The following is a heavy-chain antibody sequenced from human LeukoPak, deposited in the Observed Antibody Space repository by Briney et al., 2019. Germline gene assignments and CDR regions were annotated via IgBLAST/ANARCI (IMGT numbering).Heavy chain of an antibody. V-gene: IGHV3-48*04. Sequence: GGSLRLSCAASGFTVSSNYMSWVRQAPGKGLEWVSYISGSSSTILYADSVKGRFTISRDNAKNSLYVQMNSLRVEDTAVYYCATWRSGSSSDWYVLNYWGQGTLVTVSS. CDR1: GFTVSSNY. D-gene: IGHD3-9*01. J-gene: IGHJ4*02. CDR3: ATWRSGSSSDWYVLNY. CDR2: ISGSSSTI.